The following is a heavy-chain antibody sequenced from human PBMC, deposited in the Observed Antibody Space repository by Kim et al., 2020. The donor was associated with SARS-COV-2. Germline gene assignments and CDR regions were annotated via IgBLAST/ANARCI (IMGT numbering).Heavy chain of an antibody. Sequence: ASVKVSCKASGYTFTSYGISWVRQAPGQGLEWMGWISAYNGNTNYAQKLQGRVTMTTDTSTSTAYMELRSLRSDDTAVYYCARPLPKGIAAAGTYFDYWGQGTLVTVSS. D-gene: IGHD6-13*01. V-gene: IGHV1-18*01. CDR2: ISAYNGNT. CDR3: ARPLPKGIAAAGTYFDY. J-gene: IGHJ4*02. CDR1: GYTFTSYG.